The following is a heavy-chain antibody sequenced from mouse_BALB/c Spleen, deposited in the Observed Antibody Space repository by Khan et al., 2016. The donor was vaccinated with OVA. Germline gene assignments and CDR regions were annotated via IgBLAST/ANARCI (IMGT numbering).Heavy chain of an antibody. CDR2: IFPGTGTT. D-gene: IGHD2-1*01. CDR3: ARGYFGNCEFAC. CDR1: GYTFTSYW. Sequence: QVRLQQSGAELVKPGASVKLSCKTSGYTFTSYWIQWVKQRPGQGLGWIGQIFPGTGTTYYNENFKGKATLTVDTSSSTAYMQLSSLTSEDYAVYFCARGYFGNCEFACWGQGTLVTVS. V-gene: IGHV1S132*01. J-gene: IGHJ3*01.